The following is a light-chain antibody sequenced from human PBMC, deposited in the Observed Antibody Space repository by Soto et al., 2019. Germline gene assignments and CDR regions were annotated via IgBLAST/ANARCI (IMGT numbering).Light chain of an antibody. CDR2: AAS. V-gene: IGKV1-39*01. CDR1: QFTSNF. CDR3: QQSYSTPVT. J-gene: IGKJ5*01. Sequence: DIRVTKSPSSLSASVGDRVTITCRASQFTSNFLNWYQQKPGKAPRVLIQAASSLQTGVPSRFSGSGSGTDFTLTISSLQPEDFATYYCQQSYSTPVTFGHGTRLEIK.